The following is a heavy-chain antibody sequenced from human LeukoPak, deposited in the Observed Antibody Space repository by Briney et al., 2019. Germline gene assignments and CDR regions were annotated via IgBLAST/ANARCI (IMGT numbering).Heavy chain of an antibody. D-gene: IGHD3-22*01. V-gene: IGHV3-7*01. Sequence: PGGSLRLSCAASGFTFSSYFMNWVRQAPGKGLEWVANIKQDGGEKYYVDSVKGRFTISRDNAKNSLYLQMNSLRAEDTAVYYCARDGWVHYYDSSGYYDYWGQGTLVTVSS. CDR3: ARDGWVHYYDSSGYYDY. CDR1: GFTFSSYF. J-gene: IGHJ4*02. CDR2: IKQDGGEK.